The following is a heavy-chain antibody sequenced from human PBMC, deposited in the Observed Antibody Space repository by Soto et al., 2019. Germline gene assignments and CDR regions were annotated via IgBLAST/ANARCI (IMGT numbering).Heavy chain of an antibody. CDR3: AKGTYDFWSGPRY. Sequence: EVQLVESGGGLVQPGRSLRLSCAASGFTFDDYAMHWVRQAPGKGLEWVSGISWNSGSIGYADSVKGRFTISRDNAKNSLYLQMNSLRAEDTALYYCAKGTYDFWSGPRYWDQGTLVTVSS. J-gene: IGHJ4*02. CDR1: GFTFDDYA. CDR2: ISWNSGSI. D-gene: IGHD3-3*01. V-gene: IGHV3-9*01.